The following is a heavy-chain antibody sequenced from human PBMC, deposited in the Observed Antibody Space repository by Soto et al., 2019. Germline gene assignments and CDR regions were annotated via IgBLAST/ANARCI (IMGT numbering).Heavy chain of an antibody. CDR2: ISGSGGST. CDR3: ANDGGNSDSNFYY. V-gene: IGHV3-23*01. Sequence: GQSLKISCAASGFTFSSYAMSWVRQAPGKGLEWVSAISGSGGSTYYADSVKGRFTISRDNSKNTLYLQMNSLRAEDTAVYYCANDGGNSDSNFYYWGQGILFTV. CDR1: GFTFSSYA. J-gene: IGHJ4*02. D-gene: IGHD5-18*01.